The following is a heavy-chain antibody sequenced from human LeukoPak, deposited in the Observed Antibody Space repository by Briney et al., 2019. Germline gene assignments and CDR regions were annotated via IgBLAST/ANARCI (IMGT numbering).Heavy chain of an antibody. Sequence: GGSLRLSCAASGFTFSSYGMHWVRQAPGKGLEWVAVIWYDGSNKYYADSVKGRFTISRDNSKNTLYLQMSSLRAEDTAVYYCVKSSGWQTENDAFDIWGQGTMVTVSS. V-gene: IGHV3-30*02. D-gene: IGHD6-19*01. J-gene: IGHJ3*02. CDR1: GFTFSSYG. CDR2: IWYDGSNK. CDR3: VKSSGWQTENDAFDI.